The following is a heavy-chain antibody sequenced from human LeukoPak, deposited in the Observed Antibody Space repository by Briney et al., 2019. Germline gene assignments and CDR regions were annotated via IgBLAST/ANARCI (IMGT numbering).Heavy chain of an antibody. V-gene: IGHV3-23*01. CDR1: GFTFTNYA. CDR2: ITGSGGSS. J-gene: IGHJ4*02. CDR3: AKEGRYTYGYVDY. D-gene: IGHD5-18*01. Sequence: GGSLRLSCAASGFTFTNYAMSWVRRAPGKGLEWVSSITGSGGSSYYADSVKDRFTISRDTSKNTLYLQLNSLRAEDTAVYYCAKEGRYTYGYVDYWGQGTLVTVSS.